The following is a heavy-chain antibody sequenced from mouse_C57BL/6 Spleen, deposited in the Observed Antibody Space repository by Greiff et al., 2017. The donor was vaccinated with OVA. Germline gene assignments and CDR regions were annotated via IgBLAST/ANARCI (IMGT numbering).Heavy chain of an antibody. J-gene: IGHJ2*01. CDR1: GYTFTSYW. CDR2: IYPGSGST. V-gene: IGHV1-55*01. Sequence: QVHVKQPGAELVKPGASVKMSCKASGYTFTSYWITWVKQRPGQGLEWIGDIYPGSGSTNYNEKFKSKATLTVDTSSSTAYMQLSSLTSEDSAVYYCARKGYDYVGYWGQGTTLTVSS. D-gene: IGHD2-4*01. CDR3: ARKGYDYVGY.